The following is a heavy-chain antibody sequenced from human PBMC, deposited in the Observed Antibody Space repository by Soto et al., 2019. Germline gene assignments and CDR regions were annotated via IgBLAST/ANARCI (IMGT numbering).Heavy chain of an antibody. CDR1: GFTFSSYG. CDR3: AREGGSSFSDY. Sequence: PGGSLRLSCAASGFTFSSYGMHWVRQAPGKGLEWVSVIYSGGSTYYADSVKGRFTISRDNSKNTLYLQMNSLRAEDTAVYYCAREGGSSFSDYWGQGTLVTVSS. CDR2: IYSGGST. D-gene: IGHD6-6*01. V-gene: IGHV3-66*01. J-gene: IGHJ4*02.